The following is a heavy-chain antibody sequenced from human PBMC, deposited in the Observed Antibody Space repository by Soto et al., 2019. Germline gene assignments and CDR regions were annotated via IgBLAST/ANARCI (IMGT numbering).Heavy chain of an antibody. Sequence: QVQLVQSGAEVKKPGASVKVSCKASGYTFSTSGISWVRQAPGQGLEWVGWISSYNVNTNYAQKVQGRVTMTTDTYTSKAYMELRGLTSDDTAVYYCASEICTGGSCYRTFDYWGQGTLVTVSS. CDR1: GYTFSTSG. CDR2: ISSYNVNT. D-gene: IGHD2-15*01. V-gene: IGHV1-18*01. CDR3: ASEICTGGSCYRTFDY. J-gene: IGHJ4*02.